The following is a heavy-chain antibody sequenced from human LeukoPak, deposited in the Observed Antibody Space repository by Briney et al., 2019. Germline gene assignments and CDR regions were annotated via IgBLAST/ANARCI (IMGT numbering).Heavy chain of an antibody. CDR3: ARDLWGAYRVDYFDY. CDR2: RKQDGSET. CDR1: GFTFSNYW. J-gene: IGHJ4*02. V-gene: IGHV3-7*01. D-gene: IGHD3-3*01. Sequence: PGGSLRLSCAASGFTFSNYWMSWVRRAPGRGLGWVANRKQDGSETYYVDSVRGRFTISRDNAKQSLYLQMNSLSADDTAVYYCARDLWGAYRVDYFDYWGQRNLVTASS.